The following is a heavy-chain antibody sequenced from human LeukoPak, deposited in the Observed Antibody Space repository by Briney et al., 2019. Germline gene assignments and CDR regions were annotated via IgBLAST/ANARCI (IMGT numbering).Heavy chain of an antibody. Sequence: PSETLSLTCTVSGGSISSYYWSWIRQPPGKGLEWIGYIYYSGSTNYNPSLKSRVTISVDTSKNQFSLKLSSVTAADTAVYYCARDLFWSGYYGDAFDIWGQGTMVTVSS. D-gene: IGHD3-3*01. CDR1: GGSISSYY. J-gene: IGHJ3*02. CDR2: IYYSGST. CDR3: ARDLFWSGYYGDAFDI. V-gene: IGHV4-59*01.